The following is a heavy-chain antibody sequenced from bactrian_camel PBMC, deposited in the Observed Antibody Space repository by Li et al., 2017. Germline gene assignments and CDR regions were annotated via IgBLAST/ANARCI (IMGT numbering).Heavy chain of an antibody. V-gene: IGHV3S53*01. CDR3: AADSCYGPPPYEYNL. Sequence: VQLVESGGGSVQSGETLRLSCATSGLTLSSHCMGWFRQVPGKEREAIAYINSDGSKSYADSVKGRFTISQDNTKKMVYLQMNSLKPEDTAMYYCAADSCYGPPPYEYNLWGQGTQVTVS. CDR1: GLTLSSHC. D-gene: IGHD3*01. J-gene: IGHJ4*01. CDR2: INSDGSK.